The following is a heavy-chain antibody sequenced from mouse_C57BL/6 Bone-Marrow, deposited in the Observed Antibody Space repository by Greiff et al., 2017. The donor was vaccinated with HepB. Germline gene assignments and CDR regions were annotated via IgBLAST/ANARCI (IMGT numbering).Heavy chain of an antibody. Sequence: QVQLKESGPGLVAPSQSLSITCTVSGFSLTSYGVHWVRQPPGKGLEWLVVIWSDGSTTYNSALKSRLSISKDNSKSQIFLEMNSLQTDDTAMYYCARHPLYGYEAMDYWGQGTSVTVSS. CDR2: IWSDGST. V-gene: IGHV2-6-1*01. D-gene: IGHD1-1*01. CDR3: ARHPLYGYEAMDY. J-gene: IGHJ4*01. CDR1: GFSLTSYG.